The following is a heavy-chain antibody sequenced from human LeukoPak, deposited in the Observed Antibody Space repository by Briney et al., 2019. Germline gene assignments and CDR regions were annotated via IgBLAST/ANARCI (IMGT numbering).Heavy chain of an antibody. V-gene: IGHV3-30*12. CDR3: ARREVAAEISFGFDY. D-gene: IGHD2-15*01. J-gene: IGHJ4*02. CDR2: ISKDGGNK. Sequence: GGSLRLSCETSGFTFISYGTHWVRQTPGKGLEWVAVISKDGGNKFYVDSLKGRVTISRDNAKNSLYLQMNSLRAEDTAVYYCARREVAAEISFGFDYWGQGALVTVSS. CDR1: GFTFISYG.